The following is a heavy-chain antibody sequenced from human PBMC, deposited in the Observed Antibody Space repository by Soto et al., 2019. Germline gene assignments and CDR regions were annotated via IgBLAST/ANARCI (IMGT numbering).Heavy chain of an antibody. J-gene: IGHJ4*02. V-gene: IGHV1-69*02. CDR1: GGTFNFYS. CDR3: ATSYGSGSTHFDY. D-gene: IGHD3-10*01. Sequence: QVQLVQSGAEVKKPGSSVRVSCAASGGTFNFYSINWVRQPPGQGLEWMGRINPILDMANFAQKFQGRVTITVDKSTSTAYMTLSSLRSEDTAVYYCATSYGSGSTHFDYWGQGTLVTVSS. CDR2: INPILDMA.